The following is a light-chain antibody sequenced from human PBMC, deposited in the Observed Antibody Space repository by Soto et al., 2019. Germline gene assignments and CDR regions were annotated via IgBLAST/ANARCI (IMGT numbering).Light chain of an antibody. V-gene: IGLV1-47*01. Sequence: QTVVTQPPSASGTPGQRVTISCSGSSSNSGSNYVYWYQQLPGSAPKLLIYRNDQRPSGVPDRFSASKSGTAASLAISGLRSEDEADYHCAAWDDSLSAVVFGGGTKVTVL. CDR1: SSNSGSNY. CDR3: AAWDDSLSAVV. J-gene: IGLJ2*01. CDR2: RND.